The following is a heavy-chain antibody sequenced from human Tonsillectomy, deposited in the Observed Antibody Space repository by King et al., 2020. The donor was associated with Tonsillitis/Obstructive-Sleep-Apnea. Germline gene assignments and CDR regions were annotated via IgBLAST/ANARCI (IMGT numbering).Heavy chain of an antibody. D-gene: IGHD2-2*01. Sequence: QLVQSGAEVKKPGSSVKVSCKASGGTFSSYAISWVRQAPGQGLEWMGGIIPIFGTANYAQKFQGRVTITADESTSTAYMELSSLRSEDTAVYYCARAQYRLHYYYYYYYMDVWGKGTTVTVSS. CDR2: IIPIFGTA. CDR3: ARAQYRLHYYYYYYYMDV. J-gene: IGHJ6*03. CDR1: GGTFSSYA. V-gene: IGHV1-69*01.